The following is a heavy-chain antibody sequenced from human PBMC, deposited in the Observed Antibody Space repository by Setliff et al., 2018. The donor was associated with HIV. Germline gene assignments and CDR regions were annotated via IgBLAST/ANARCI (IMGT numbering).Heavy chain of an antibody. D-gene: IGHD1-26*01. J-gene: IGHJ5*01. CDR3: ATLVGTNGVVWFDP. CDR2: IYPDDSDT. Sequence: PGESLKISCKGSGFTFTDYWIGWVRQMPEKGLEWTGIIYPDDSDTRYSPSFQGQVTLSADKSINTTYLQWSSLKASDTAMYYCATLVGTNGVVWFDPWGQGTLVTVSS. V-gene: IGHV5-51*01. CDR1: GFTFTDYW.